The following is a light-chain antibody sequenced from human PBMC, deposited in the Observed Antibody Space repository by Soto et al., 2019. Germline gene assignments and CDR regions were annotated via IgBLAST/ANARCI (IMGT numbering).Light chain of an antibody. J-gene: IGLJ2*01. CDR3: TSTTPKYFVIL. CDR1: SSDICHADR. CDR2: EVN. Sequence: QSALTQPPSVSGSPGQSVTISCTETSSDICHADRVAWYQQSPGTAPKLMIYEVNNRPSGVPDRFSGSKSGNTASLTISGLQPEDEADYYCTSTTPKYFVILFGGGTQVNVL. V-gene: IGLV2-18*02.